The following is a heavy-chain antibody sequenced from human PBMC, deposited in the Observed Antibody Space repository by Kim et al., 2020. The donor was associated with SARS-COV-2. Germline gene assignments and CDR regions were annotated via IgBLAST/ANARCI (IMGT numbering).Heavy chain of an antibody. CDR1: GFTFSTYS. J-gene: IGHJ4*02. V-gene: IGHV3-64*03. D-gene: IGHD6-19*01. CDR3: VKEWRSGWYGFDY. Sequence: GGSLRLSCSVSGFTFSTYSMRWVRQAPGKGLECVSGIRSSGGSTYYADSVKGRFTISRDNSKNTLYLQMSGLRVEDTAVYYCVKEWRSGWYGFDYWGQGILVTVSS. CDR2: IRSSGGST.